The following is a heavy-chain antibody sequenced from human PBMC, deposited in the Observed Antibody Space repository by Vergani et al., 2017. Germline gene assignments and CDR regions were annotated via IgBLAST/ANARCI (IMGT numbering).Heavy chain of an antibody. CDR2: INPNSGGT. CDR1: GYTFTGYY. J-gene: IGHJ3*02. CDR3: ARELGVVAATPGVKLDAFDI. Sequence: QVQLVQSGAEVKKPGASVKVSCKASGYTFTGYYMHWVRQAPGQGLEWMGRINPNSGGTNYAQKFQGRVTMTRDTSISTAYMELSRLRSDDTAVYYCARELGVVAATPGVKLDAFDIWGQGTMVTVSS. V-gene: IGHV1-2*02. D-gene: IGHD2-15*01.